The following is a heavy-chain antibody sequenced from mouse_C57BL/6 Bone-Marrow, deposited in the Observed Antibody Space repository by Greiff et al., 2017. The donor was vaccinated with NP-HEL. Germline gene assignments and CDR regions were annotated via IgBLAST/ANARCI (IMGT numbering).Heavy chain of an antibody. Sequence: EVKLMESEGGLVQPGSSMKLSCTASGFTFSDYYMAWVRQVPEKGLEWVANINYDGSSTYYLDSLKSRFIISRDNAKNILYLQMSSLKSEDTATYYCARDKTGTGYFDYWGQGTTLTVSS. V-gene: IGHV5-16*01. J-gene: IGHJ2*01. CDR3: ARDKTGTGYFDY. D-gene: IGHD4-1*01. CDR1: GFTFSDYY. CDR2: INYDGSST.